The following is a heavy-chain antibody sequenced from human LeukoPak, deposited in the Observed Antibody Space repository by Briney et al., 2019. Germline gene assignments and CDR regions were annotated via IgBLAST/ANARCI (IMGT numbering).Heavy chain of an antibody. J-gene: IGHJ3*02. D-gene: IGHD2-15*01. Sequence: GGSLRLSCAASGFTFTTYWMSWVRQAPGKGLEWVANIKQDGTEKYYVDSVKGRFTISRDNAKNSLYLQMNSLRVEDTAVYYCARSGGYCSGGSCSNAFDIWGQGTMVTVSS. CDR2: IKQDGTEK. CDR3: ARSGGYCSGGSCSNAFDI. V-gene: IGHV3-7*01. CDR1: GFTFTTYW.